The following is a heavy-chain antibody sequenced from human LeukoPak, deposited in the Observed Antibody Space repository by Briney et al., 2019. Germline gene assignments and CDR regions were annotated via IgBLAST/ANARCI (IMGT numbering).Heavy chain of an antibody. Sequence: SETLSLTCTVSGGSISSYYWSWIRQPPGKGLEWIGYIYYSGSTNYNPSLKSRVTISVDTSKNQFSLKLSSVTAADTAVYYCARSSRYYYGPGSLFDYWGQGTLVTVSS. D-gene: IGHD3-10*01. CDR1: GGSISSYY. CDR2: IYYSGST. CDR3: ARSSRYYYGPGSLFDY. J-gene: IGHJ4*02. V-gene: IGHV4-59*01.